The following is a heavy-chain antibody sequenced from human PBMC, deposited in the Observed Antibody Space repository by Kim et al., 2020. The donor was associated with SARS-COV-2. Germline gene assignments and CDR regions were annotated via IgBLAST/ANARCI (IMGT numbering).Heavy chain of an antibody. CDR3: ASDTYLWGVPIRGIHGDYYYGMDG. CDR1: GGSISSSNW. CDR2: IYHSGST. D-gene: IGHD3-10*01. J-gene: IGHJ6*02. V-gene: IGHV4-4*02. Sequence: SETLSLTCAVSGGSISSSNWWWWVRQPPGKGQEWIVVIYHSGSTYYHPSLKSRVTISVDKSKNQFSLKLSSVTAADTAVYYCASDTYLWGVPIRGIHGDYYYGMDGWGQGTTVTVSS.